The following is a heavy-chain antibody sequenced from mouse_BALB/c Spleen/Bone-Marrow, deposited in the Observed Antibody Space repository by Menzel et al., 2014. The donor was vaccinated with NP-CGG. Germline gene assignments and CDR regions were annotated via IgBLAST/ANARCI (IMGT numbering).Heavy chain of an antibody. CDR1: GYTFTNSW. J-gene: IGHJ2*01. V-gene: IGHV1-7*01. D-gene: IGHD3-2*01. CDR3: TRDTSGYVDY. Sequence: QVQLKHSGTELAKPGASVKMSCKAYGYTFTNSWMHWVKQRPEQGLEWIGYINPSTGYTDYNQKFKDKATLTADKSSSTAYMQLSSLTSEVSAVYYCTRDTSGYVDYWGQGTTLTVSS. CDR2: INPSTGYT.